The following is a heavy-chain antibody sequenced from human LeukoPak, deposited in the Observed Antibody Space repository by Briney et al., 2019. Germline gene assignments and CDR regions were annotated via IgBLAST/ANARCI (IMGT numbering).Heavy chain of an antibody. CDR2: IYTCGST. CDR1: GGSISSGSYY. V-gene: IGHV4-61*02. J-gene: IGHJ4*02. D-gene: IGHD5-18*01. Sequence: TSETLSLTCSVSGGSISSGSYYWRWIRQPAGKGLEWIGRIYTCGSTNHNPSLKSRVTISVDTSKNQFSLKLSSVTAADTAVYYCASGSYGDSPSYWGQGTLVTVSS. CDR3: ASGSYGDSPSY.